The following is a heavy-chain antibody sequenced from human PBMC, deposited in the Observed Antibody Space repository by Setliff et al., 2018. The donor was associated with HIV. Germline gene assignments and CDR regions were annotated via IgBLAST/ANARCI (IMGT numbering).Heavy chain of an antibody. CDR1: GGSISSGDYY. D-gene: IGHD5-12*01. V-gene: IGHV4-61*02. CDR2: IHTSGNT. J-gene: IGHJ5*01. Sequence: SETLSLTCTVSGGSISSGDYYWTWIRQPAGKGLQWIGRIHTSGNTNYNPSLTDRLTISVDTSKNQFSLKLSYVTAADTAVYYCARGGNSRAAWFDSWGQGTLVTVS. CDR3: ARGGNSRAAWFDS.